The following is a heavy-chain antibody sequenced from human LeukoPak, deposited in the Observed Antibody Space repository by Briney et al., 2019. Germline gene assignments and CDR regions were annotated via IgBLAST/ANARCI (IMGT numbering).Heavy chain of an antibody. CDR3: TRDQTPYY. V-gene: IGHV3-49*04. CDR2: IRSKIYGGTP. Sequence: GGSLRLSCITSGFTFGDYAMTWVRQAPGKGLEWVGFIRSKIYGGTPEYAASVKGRFTISRNDSKGIAYLQMNSLKTEDTAVYYCTRDQTPYYWGQGTLVTVSS. CDR1: GFTFGDYA. J-gene: IGHJ4*02.